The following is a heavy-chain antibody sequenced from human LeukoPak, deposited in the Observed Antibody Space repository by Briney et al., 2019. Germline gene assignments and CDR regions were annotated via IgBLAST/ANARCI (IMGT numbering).Heavy chain of an antibody. J-gene: IGHJ5*02. CDR2: ISYDGSKK. Sequence: PGGSLRLSCAASGFTFSSYAMHWVRQAPGKGLEWVTIISYDGSKKYYADYVKGRFTISRDTSRNTLHLQMNSLRLEDTAVYYCAKDLMRDRWFGESWGQGTLVTVSS. D-gene: IGHD3-10*01. V-gene: IGHV3-30*04. CDR3: AKDLMRDRWFGES. CDR1: GFTFSSYA.